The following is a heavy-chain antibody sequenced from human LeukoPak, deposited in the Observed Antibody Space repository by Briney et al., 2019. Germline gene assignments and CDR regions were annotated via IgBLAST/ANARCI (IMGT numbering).Heavy chain of an antibody. V-gene: IGHV3-23*01. CDR2: ISGSGGST. D-gene: IGHD4-17*01. CDR1: GFTFSSYA. CDR3: ARDRSLVDGDYGVWFDA. J-gene: IGHJ5*02. Sequence: GSLRLSCAASGFTFSSYAMSWVRQAPGKGLEWVSAISGSGGSTYYADSVKGRFTISRDNPKNTLDLQMNRLTAEDTAVYYCARDRSLVDGDYGVWFDAWGQGSLVTVSS.